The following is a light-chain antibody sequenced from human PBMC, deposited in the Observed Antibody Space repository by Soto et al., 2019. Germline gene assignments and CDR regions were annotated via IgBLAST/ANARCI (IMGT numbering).Light chain of an antibody. J-gene: IGKJ2*02. V-gene: IGKV3-15*01. CDR1: QGIRRF. Sequence: EIVLTQSPSILSASPGERVTLACRASQGIRRFLAWYQQKPGQAPRLLIYAASTMHTGIPARFSGSGSGTEFTLTISSLQSEDYAVYYCQQYTSFPCTFGQGTKLEI. CDR2: AAS. CDR3: QQYTSFPCT.